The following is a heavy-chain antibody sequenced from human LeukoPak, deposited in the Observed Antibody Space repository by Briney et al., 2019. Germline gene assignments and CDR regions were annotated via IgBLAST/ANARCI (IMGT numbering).Heavy chain of an antibody. CDR2: ISGSDGST. CDR3: AKGRGYCTGGSCYSDY. CDR1: GFTFSNYA. D-gene: IGHD2-15*01. Sequence: GGSLRLSCTASGFTFSNYAMSWVRQAPGKGLEWVSTISGSDGSTYYADSVRGRFTISRDNSKNTLYLQMNSLRVEDTAIYYCAKGRGYCTGGSCYSDYWGQGTLVTVSS. J-gene: IGHJ4*02. V-gene: IGHV3-23*01.